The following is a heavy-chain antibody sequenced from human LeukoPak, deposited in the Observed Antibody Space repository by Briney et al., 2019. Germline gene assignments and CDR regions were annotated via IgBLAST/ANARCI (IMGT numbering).Heavy chain of an antibody. J-gene: IGHJ4*02. CDR3: AKGQRFGDLDDY. CDR1: GFTFSNYA. CDR2: IRDSGAYG. D-gene: IGHD3-10*01. Sequence: PGGSLRLSCAASGFTFSNYAMGWVRQAPGKGLEWVSTIRDSGAYGFYADSVKGRFTISRDNSNNLVYLQMNNLRAEDTAVYYCAKGQRFGDLDDYRGQGTLVTVSS. V-gene: IGHV3-23*01.